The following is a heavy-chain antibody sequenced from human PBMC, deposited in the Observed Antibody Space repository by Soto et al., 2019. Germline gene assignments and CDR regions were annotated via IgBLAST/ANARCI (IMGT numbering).Heavy chain of an antibody. CDR1: GGSISSGGYY. CDR3: ARGAYGGVTRTLDY. V-gene: IGHV4-31*03. CDR2: IYYSGST. J-gene: IGHJ4*02. Sequence: PSETLSLTCTVSGGSISSGGYYWSWIRQHPGKGLEWIGYIYYSGSTYYNPSLKSRVTISVDTSKNQFSLKLSSVTAADTAVYYCARGAYGGVTRTLDYWGQGTLVTVSS. D-gene: IGHD4-17*01.